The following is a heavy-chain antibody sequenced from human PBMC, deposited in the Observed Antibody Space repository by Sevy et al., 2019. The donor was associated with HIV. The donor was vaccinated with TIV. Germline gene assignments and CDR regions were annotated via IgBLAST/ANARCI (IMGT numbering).Heavy chain of an antibody. CDR3: ARDGIRRDYYHGMDV. Sequence: SDTLSLTCTVSDDSISSGNHWWSWIRQPAGKGLEWIGRIYTSGRTIYNPVLRSRVTMSVDTSTNQFFLNLNSVTAADTAVYYCARDGIRRDYYHGMDVWGQGTTVTVSS. CDR1: DDSISSGNHW. V-gene: IGHV4-61*02. D-gene: IGHD1-26*01. CDR2: IYTSGRT. J-gene: IGHJ6*02.